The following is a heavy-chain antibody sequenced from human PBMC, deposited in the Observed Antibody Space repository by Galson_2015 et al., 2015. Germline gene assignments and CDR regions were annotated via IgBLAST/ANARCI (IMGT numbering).Heavy chain of an antibody. V-gene: IGHV4-31*03. Sequence: TLSLTCTVSGGSIGSGTNYWSWFRQYPGKGLEWIGYFYYSGNTYYNPSLKSRVIISADTSKNQFSLKLSSVTAADTAVYYCARDLSGYGYYVDYWGQGTLVTVSS. CDR2: FYYSGNT. J-gene: IGHJ4*02. D-gene: IGHD5-12*01. CDR3: ARDLSGYGYYVDY. CDR1: GGSIGSGTNY.